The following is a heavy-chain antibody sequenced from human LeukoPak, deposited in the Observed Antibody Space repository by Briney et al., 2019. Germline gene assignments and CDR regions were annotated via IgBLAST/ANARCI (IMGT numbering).Heavy chain of an antibody. CDR2: ISSSSSYI. CDR1: GFTFSSYS. J-gene: IGHJ4*02. V-gene: IGHV3-21*01. Sequence: GGSLRLSCAASGFTFSSYSMNWVRQAPGKGLEWVSSISSSSSYINYADSVKGRFTISRDNAKNSLYLQMNSLRAEDTAVYYCARGAVTTAYYVGYWGQGTLVTVSS. D-gene: IGHD4-17*01. CDR3: ARGAVTTAYYVGY.